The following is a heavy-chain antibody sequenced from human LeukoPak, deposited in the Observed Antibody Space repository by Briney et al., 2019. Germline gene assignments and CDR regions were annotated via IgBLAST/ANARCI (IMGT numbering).Heavy chain of an antibody. J-gene: IGHJ4*02. V-gene: IGHV1-2*06. D-gene: IGHD2-15*01. CDR3: ARGGYCSGGSCYSPFDY. CDR2: INPNSGGT. CDR1: GYTFTGYY. Sequence: ASVKVSCKASGYTFTGYYMHWVRQAPGQGLEWMGRINPNSGGTNYAQKFQGRVTMTRDTSISTAYMELSRLRSDDTAVYYCARGGYCSGGSCYSPFDYWGQGTLVTVSS.